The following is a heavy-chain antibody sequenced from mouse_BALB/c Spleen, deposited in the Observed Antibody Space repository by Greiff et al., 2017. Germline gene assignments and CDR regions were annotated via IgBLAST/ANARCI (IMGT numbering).Heavy chain of an antibody. CDR3: ARDSSGPAWCAY. J-gene: IGHJ3*01. V-gene: IGHV1-4*01. CDR2: INPSSGYT. D-gene: IGHD3-2*01. Sequence: VQLQQSGAELARPGASVKMSCKASGYTFTSYTMHWVKQRPGQGLEWIGYINPSSGYTNYNQKFKDKATLTADKSSSTAYMRLSSLTSEDSAVYYCARDSSGPAWCAYWGQGTLVTVSA. CDR1: GYTFTSYT.